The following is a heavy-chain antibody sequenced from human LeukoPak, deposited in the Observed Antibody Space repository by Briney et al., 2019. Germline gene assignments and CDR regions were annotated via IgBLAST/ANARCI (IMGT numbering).Heavy chain of an antibody. D-gene: IGHD3-10*01. CDR2: IIPIFGTA. V-gene: IGHV1-69*06. CDR1: GGTFSSYA. CDR3: ARVDGSGGMDA. Sequence: ASVKVSCKASGGTFSSYATSWVRQAPGQGLEWMGGIIPIFGTANYAQKFQGRVTITADKSTSTAYMELSSLRSEDTAVYYCARVDGSGGMDAWGKGTTVTVSS. J-gene: IGHJ6*04.